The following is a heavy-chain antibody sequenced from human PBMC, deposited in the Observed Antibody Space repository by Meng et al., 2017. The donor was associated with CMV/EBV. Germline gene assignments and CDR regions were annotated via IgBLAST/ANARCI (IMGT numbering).Heavy chain of an antibody. D-gene: IGHD3-9*01. Sequence: GESLKISCAAPGFTVSSNYMSWVRQAPGKGLEWVSVIYSGGSTYYADSVKGRFTISRDNSKNTLYLQMNSLRAEDTAVYYCARLPEYGGYYDILTGYSRTTYGMDVWGQGTTVTVSS. CDR2: IYSGGST. J-gene: IGHJ6*02. CDR1: GFTVSSNY. V-gene: IGHV3-53*01. CDR3: ARLPEYGGYYDILTGYSRTTYGMDV.